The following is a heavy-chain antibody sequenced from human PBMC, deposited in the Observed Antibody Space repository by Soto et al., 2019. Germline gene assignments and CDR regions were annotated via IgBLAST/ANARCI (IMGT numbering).Heavy chain of an antibody. D-gene: IGHD4-17*01. CDR3: AKQGDYDGLFYY. V-gene: IGHV3-30*18. CDR2: VSYDGRNK. J-gene: IGHJ4*02. Sequence: GSLRLSCAASGFTFSSYGMHWVRQAQVKGLEWVAVVSYDGRNKYYGDSVKGRFTISRDNSKNTLYLQMDSLRAEDTAVYYCAKQGDYDGLFYYWGQGTLVTVSS. CDR1: GFTFSSYG.